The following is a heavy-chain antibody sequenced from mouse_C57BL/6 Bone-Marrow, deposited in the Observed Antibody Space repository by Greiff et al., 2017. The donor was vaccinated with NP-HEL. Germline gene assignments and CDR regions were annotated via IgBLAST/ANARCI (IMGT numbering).Heavy chain of an antibody. CDR2: IYPGDGDT. J-gene: IGHJ2*01. CDR3: ARRHYGSSYKGFDY. D-gene: IGHD1-1*01. V-gene: IGHV1-82*01. CDR1: GYAFSSSW. Sequence: QVQLQQSGPELVKPGASVKISCKASGYAFSSSWMNWVKQRPGKGLEWIGRIYPGDGDTNYNGKFKGKATLTADKSSSTAYMQLSSLTSEDSAVYFCARRHYGSSYKGFDYWGQGTTLTVSS.